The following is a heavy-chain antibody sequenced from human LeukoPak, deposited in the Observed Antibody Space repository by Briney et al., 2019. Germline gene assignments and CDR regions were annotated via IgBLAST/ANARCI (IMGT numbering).Heavy chain of an antibody. Sequence: GGSLSLSCAASGFTFSSYTMHWVRQAPDKGLEWVAVISYDGTDKYYADSVKGRFTISRENSKNMVYLEMNSLRTQDTAVFYCARVVGAASFDYWGQGTLVTVSS. CDR2: ISYDGTDK. CDR1: GFTFSSYT. D-gene: IGHD1-26*01. J-gene: IGHJ4*02. V-gene: IGHV3-30*01. CDR3: ARVVGAASFDY.